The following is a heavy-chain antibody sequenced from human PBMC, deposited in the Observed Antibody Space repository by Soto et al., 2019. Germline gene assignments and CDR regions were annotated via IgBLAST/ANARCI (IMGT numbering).Heavy chain of an antibody. Sequence: SETLSLTCTVSGGSISSYYWSWIRQPPGKGLEWIGYIYYSGSTNYNPSLKSRVTISVDTSKNQFSLKLSSVTAADTAVYYCARDRRPYDFGIDYWGQGTLVTVSS. CDR3: ARDRRPYDFGIDY. V-gene: IGHV4-59*01. CDR1: GGSISSYY. CDR2: IYYSGST. D-gene: IGHD3-3*01. J-gene: IGHJ4*02.